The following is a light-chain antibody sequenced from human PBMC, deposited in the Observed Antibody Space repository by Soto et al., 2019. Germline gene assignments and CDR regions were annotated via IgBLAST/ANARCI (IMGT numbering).Light chain of an antibody. V-gene: IGLV2-14*01. CDR1: SSDIGGYIF. CDR2: DIN. Sequence: QSALTQPASVSGSPGQSITVSCTGTSSDIGGYIFVSWYKQHPGKAPKLMIYDINNRPSGVSKRFSGSKSGNTASLTISGLQAEDGADYYCVSYTARSSYVFGTGTKVTVL. CDR3: VSYTARSSYV. J-gene: IGLJ1*01.